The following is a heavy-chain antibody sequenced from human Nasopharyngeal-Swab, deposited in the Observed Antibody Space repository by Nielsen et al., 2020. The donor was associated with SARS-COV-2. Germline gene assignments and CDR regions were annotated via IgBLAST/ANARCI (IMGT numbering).Heavy chain of an antibody. V-gene: IGHV3-23*01. J-gene: IGHJ6*02. CDR3: AKEGGGGNYLYYYYYGMDV. Sequence: WIRQPPGKGLEWVSVISGNGGTTYYADSVKGRFTISRDNSQNTLFLQMNSLRAEDTAVYYCAKEGGGGNYLYYYYYGMDVWAKGPRSPSP. D-gene: IGHD1-26*01. CDR2: ISGNGGTT.